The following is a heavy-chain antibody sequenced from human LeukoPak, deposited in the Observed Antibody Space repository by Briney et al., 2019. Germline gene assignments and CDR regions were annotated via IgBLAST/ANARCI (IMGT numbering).Heavy chain of an antibody. CDR2: IWYDGSKK. Sequence: GRSLRLSCAASGFTFSTYVMHWVRQAPGKGLEWVAVIWYDGSKKDYGDSVKGRFTISRDNSKNTLYLQMNSLRDEDTAVYYCAREMNYGDYFDYWGQGTLVTVSS. D-gene: IGHD4-17*01. CDR1: GFTFSTYV. V-gene: IGHV3-33*01. J-gene: IGHJ4*02. CDR3: AREMNYGDYFDY.